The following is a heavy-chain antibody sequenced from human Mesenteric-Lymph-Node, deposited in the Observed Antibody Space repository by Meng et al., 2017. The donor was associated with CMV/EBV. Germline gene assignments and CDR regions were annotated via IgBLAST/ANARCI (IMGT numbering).Heavy chain of an antibody. J-gene: IGHJ4*02. CDR1: GFTFSNAW. CDR3: TRNRGSYYFDY. CDR2: IKSKADGGTT. D-gene: IGHD1-26*01. V-gene: IGHV3-15*01. Sequence: GESLKISCAASGFTFSNAWMSWVRQAPGKGLEWVGRIKSKADGGTTDYAAPVKGRFTISRDDSKSVAYLQMDSLKTEDTAVYYCTRNRGSYYFDYWGQGTLVTVSS.